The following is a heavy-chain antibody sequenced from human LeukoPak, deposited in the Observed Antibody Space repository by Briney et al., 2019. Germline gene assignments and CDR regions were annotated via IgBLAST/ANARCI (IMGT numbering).Heavy chain of an antibody. CDR1: GFTLSGYS. V-gene: IGHV3-21*01. CDR2: ISSSSYI. D-gene: IGHD3-3*01. CDR3: ASDFWSGYYFDY. J-gene: IGHJ4*02. Sequence: GGSLRLSCAASGFTLSGYSMNWVRQAPGKGLEWVSSISSSSYIYYADSVKGRFTISRDNAKNSLYLQMNSLRAEDTAVYYCASDFWSGYYFDYWGQGTLVTVSS.